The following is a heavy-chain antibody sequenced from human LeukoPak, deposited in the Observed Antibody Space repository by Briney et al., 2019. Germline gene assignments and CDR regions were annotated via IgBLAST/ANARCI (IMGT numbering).Heavy chain of an antibody. CDR2: ISSSGSTI. V-gene: IGHV3-11*01. J-gene: IGHJ4*02. D-gene: IGHD1-26*01. CDR3: ARVDEWELPYFDY. CDR1: GLTFNDAW. Sequence: GGSLRLSCAVSGLTFNDAWMTWVRQAPGKGLEWVSYISSSGSTIYYADSVKGRFTISRDNAKNSLYLQMNSLRAEDTAVYYCARVDEWELPYFDYWGQGTLVTVSS.